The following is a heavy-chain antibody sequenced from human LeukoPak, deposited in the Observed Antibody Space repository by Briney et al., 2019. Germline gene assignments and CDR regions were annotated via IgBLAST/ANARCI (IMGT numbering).Heavy chain of an antibody. Sequence: PGGSLRLSCAASGFAFSDYSMNWVRQAPGKGLEWVANIRGSGSGMGSGNYYAGSVKGRFTISRDNAKNSLYLQMNSLRAEDTAVYYCARDSRWLQFYAFDIWGQGTMVTVSS. J-gene: IGHJ3*02. V-gene: IGHV3-21*05. CDR2: IRGSGSGM. CDR1: GFAFSDYS. D-gene: IGHD5-24*01. CDR3: ARDSRWLQFYAFDI.